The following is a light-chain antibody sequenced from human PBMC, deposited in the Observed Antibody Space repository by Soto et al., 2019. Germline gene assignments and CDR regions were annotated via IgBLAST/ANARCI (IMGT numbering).Light chain of an antibody. CDR1: SSNIGNNY. Sequence: QSVLTQPPSVSAAPGQKVTISCSGSSSNIGNNYVSWYQQLPGTAPKLLIYDNNKRPSGIPDRFSGSKSGTSATLGITGLQTGDEADYYCGTWDSSLSAWSWVFGGGTKLTVL. CDR3: GTWDSSLSAWSWV. V-gene: IGLV1-51*01. CDR2: DNN. J-gene: IGLJ3*02.